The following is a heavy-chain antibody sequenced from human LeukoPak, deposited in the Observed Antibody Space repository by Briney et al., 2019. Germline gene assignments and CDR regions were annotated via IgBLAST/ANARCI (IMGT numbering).Heavy chain of an antibody. CDR1: GYSFTNYW. V-gene: IGHV5-51*01. CDR2: IYPGDSNT. D-gene: IGHD3-10*01. Sequence: TGESLKISCKGSGYSFTNYWIGWVRQMPGKGLEWMGIIYPGDSNTRYSPSFQGQVTISADKFISTAYLQWSSLKASDTAIYCCARRDGSGSYTWFDPWGQGTLVTVSS. J-gene: IGHJ5*02. CDR3: ARRDGSGSYTWFDP.